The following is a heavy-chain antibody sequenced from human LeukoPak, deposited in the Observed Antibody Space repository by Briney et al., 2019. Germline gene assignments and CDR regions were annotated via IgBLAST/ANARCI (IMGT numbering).Heavy chain of an antibody. CDR1: GFSFSTYA. V-gene: IGHV3-53*01. CDR2: IYSTRTT. CDR3: ARVPLPYSSGWYQWYFDY. D-gene: IGHD6-19*01. J-gene: IGHJ4*02. Sequence: GGSLRLSCATSGFSFSTYAMSWVRQAPGKGLEWVSVIYSTRTTYYADSVKGRFTISRDNAKNSLYLQMNSLRAEDTALYYCARVPLPYSSGWYQWYFDYWGQGTLVTVSS.